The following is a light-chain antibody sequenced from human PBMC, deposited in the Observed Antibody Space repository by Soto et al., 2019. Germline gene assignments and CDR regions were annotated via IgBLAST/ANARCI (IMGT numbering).Light chain of an antibody. J-gene: IGLJ1*01. Sequence: QSALTQPASVSGSPGQSITISCTGTSSDVGAYNYVSWYQQHPGKARKLMIYDVSNRPSGVSNRFSGSKSGNTASLTISGLQAEDEADYYCSSYTSRSTLYVFGTGTQLTVL. CDR1: SSDVGAYNY. V-gene: IGLV2-14*01. CDR3: SSYTSRSTLYV. CDR2: DVS.